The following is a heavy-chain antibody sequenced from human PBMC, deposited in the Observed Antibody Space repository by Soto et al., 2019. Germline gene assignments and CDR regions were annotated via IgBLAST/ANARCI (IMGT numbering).Heavy chain of an antibody. Sequence: QVQLVESGGGLVKPGGSLRLSCAASGFTFSDYYMSWIRQAPGKGLEWVSYISSSSSYTNYADSVKGRFTISRDNAKNSLYLQMNSLRAEDTAVYYCARHTSDTAMARPRWFDPWGQGTLVTVSS. J-gene: IGHJ5*02. CDR1: GFTFSDYY. D-gene: IGHD5-18*01. V-gene: IGHV3-11*06. CDR3: ARHTSDTAMARPRWFDP. CDR2: ISSSSSYT.